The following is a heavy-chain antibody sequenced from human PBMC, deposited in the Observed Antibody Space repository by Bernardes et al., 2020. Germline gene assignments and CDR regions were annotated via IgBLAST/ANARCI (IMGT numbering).Heavy chain of an antibody. CDR2: IYYSGRT. CDR3: ARTPSTVTYDAFDI. V-gene: IGHV4-59*01. D-gene: IGHD4-17*01. CDR1: GGSIRSSY. Sequence: SETLSLTCTVSGGSIRSSYWSWIRQPPGKGLEWIGYIYYSGRTNYNPSLKSRVTISLDTSKNQFSLQLSSVTAADTAVYYCARTPSTVTYDAFDIWGQGTMVSVSS. J-gene: IGHJ3*02.